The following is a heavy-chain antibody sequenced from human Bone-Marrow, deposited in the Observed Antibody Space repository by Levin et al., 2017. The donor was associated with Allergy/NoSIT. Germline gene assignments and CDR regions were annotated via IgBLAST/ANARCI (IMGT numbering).Heavy chain of an antibody. D-gene: IGHD5-24*01. J-gene: IGHJ4*02. CDR2: ISYDGSNK. CDR1: GFTFSSYA. V-gene: IGHV3-30*04. CDR3: REMATVRGKNQAEKCGY. Sequence: QAGGSLRLSCAASGFTFSSYAMHWVRQAPGKGLEWVAVISYDGSNKYYADSVKGRFTISRDNSKNTLYLQMNSLRAEDTAVYYWREMATVRGKNQAEKCGYWGQGTLVTVSS.